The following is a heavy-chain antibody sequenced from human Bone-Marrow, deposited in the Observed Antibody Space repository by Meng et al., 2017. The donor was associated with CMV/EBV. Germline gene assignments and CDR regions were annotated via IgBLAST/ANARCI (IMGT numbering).Heavy chain of an antibody. CDR3: ARVRPLGRGSGSYSGGNYYYGMDV. V-gene: IGHV3-30*04. D-gene: IGHD3-10*01. J-gene: IGHJ6*02. CDR2: ISYDGSNK. Sequence: GGSLRLSCAASGFTFSSYAMHWVRQAPGKGLEWVAVISYDGSNKYYADSVKGRFTISRDNSKDTLYLQMNSLRAEDTAVYYCARVRPLGRGSGSYSGGNYYYGMDVWGQGTTVTVSS. CDR1: GFTFSSYA.